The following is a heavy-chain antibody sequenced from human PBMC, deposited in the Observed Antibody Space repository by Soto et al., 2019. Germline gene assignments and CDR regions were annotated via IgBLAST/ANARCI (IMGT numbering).Heavy chain of an antibody. CDR2: INAGNGNT. Sequence: ASVKVSCKASGYTFTSYAMHWVRQAPGQRLEWMGWINAGNGNTKYSQKFQGRVTITRDTSASTAYMELSSLRSEDTAVYYCAADDYGEHFSYYYYGMDVWGQGTTVTVSS. V-gene: IGHV1-3*01. CDR3: AADDYGEHFSYYYYGMDV. CDR1: GYTFTSYA. J-gene: IGHJ6*02. D-gene: IGHD4-17*01.